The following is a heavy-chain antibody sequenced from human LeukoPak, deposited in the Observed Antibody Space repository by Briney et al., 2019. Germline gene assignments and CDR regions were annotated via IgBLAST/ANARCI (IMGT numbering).Heavy chain of an antibody. J-gene: IGHJ4*02. CDR2: ISHDGTKN. D-gene: IGHD3-22*01. V-gene: IGHV3-30*03. CDR1: GFTFSSYG. CDR3: ARSYYRSYDY. Sequence: PGGSLRLSCAVSGFTFSSYGIHWVRQAPGKGLEWVTFISHDGTKNYYADSVKGRFTVSRDNSKNTLYLQMDSLRADDTAVYYCARSYYRSYDYWGQGTLVTVSS.